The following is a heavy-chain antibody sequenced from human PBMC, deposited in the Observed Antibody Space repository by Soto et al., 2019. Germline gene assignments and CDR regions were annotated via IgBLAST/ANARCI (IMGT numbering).Heavy chain of an antibody. V-gene: IGHV4-30-2*02. Sequence: QLQLQESGSGLVKPSQTLSLTCAVSGGSISSGGYSWSWIRQPPGKGLEWIGYIYHSGSTYSNPSHKSRVTISVDRSKNQFSLKRSSVTAADTAVYYGAGGTAARPLGYWGQGTLVTVSS. D-gene: IGHD6-6*01. CDR2: IYHSGST. J-gene: IGHJ4*02. CDR1: GGSISSGGYS. CDR3: AGGTAARPLGY.